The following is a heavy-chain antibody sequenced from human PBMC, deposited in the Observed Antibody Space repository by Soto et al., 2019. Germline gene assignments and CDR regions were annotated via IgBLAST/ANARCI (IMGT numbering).Heavy chain of an antibody. CDR3: ARQHYDYIWGSYYGAFDI. V-gene: IGHV5-51*01. Sequence: PGESLKISCKGSGYSFTSYWIGWVRQMPGKGLEWMGIIYPGDSDTRYSPSFQGQVTISADKSISTAYLQWSSLKASDTAMYYCARQHYDYIWGSYYGAFDIWGQGTMVTVS. CDR1: GYSFTSYW. J-gene: IGHJ3*02. D-gene: IGHD3-16*01. CDR2: IYPGDSDT.